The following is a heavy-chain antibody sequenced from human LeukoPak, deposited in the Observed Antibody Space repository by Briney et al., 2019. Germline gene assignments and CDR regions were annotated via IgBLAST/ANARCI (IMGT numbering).Heavy chain of an antibody. CDR1: GGTFSSYA. CDR2: IIPIFGTA. V-gene: IGHV1-69*05. CDR3: ATSSDYYDSSGYFSRGHAFDI. D-gene: IGHD3-22*01. Sequence: ASVKVSCKASGGTFSSYAISWVRQAPGQGLEWMGGIIPIFGTANYAQKFQGRVSITTDESTSTAYMELSSLRSEDTAVYYCATSSDYYDSSGYFSRGHAFDIWGQGTMVTVSS. J-gene: IGHJ3*02.